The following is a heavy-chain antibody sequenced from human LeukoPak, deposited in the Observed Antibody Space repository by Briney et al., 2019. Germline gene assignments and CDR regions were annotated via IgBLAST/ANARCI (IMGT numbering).Heavy chain of an antibody. D-gene: IGHD2-2*01. CDR2: INHSGTT. CDR1: GGSFGGYY. J-gene: IGHJ6*03. CDR3: ARARWDIVVVPAAAVNYYYYYYMDV. V-gene: IGHV4-34*01. Sequence: SETLSLTCAVYGGSFGGYYWSWIRQPPGKGLEWIGEINHSGTTNYNPSLKSRVTMSVDTSKNQFSLKLSSVTAADTAVYYCARARWDIVVVPAAAVNYYYYYYMDVWGKGTTVTISS.